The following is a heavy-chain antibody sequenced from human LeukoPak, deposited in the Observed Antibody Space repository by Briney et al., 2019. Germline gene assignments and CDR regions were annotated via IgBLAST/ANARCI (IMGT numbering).Heavy chain of an antibody. V-gene: IGHV3-23*01. Sequence: GGSLRLSCAASGFTFSSYAMSWVRQAPGKGLEWVSAISKSGDSTFYADSVKGRFTISRDNSQNTLYVQMNSLRAEDTAVYYCARHARYYDSSGQTFDYWGQGTLVTVSS. CDR3: ARHARYYDSSGQTFDY. CDR2: ISKSGDST. D-gene: IGHD3-22*01. J-gene: IGHJ4*02. CDR1: GFTFSSYA.